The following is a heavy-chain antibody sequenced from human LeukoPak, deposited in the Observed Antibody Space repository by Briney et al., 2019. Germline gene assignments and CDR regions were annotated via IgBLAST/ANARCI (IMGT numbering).Heavy chain of an antibody. V-gene: IGHV3-48*01. J-gene: IGHJ6*02. D-gene: IGHD6-19*01. CDR2: ISSSSSTI. Sequence: PGGSLRLSCAASGFTFSSYSMNWVRQAPGKRLEWVSYISSSSSTIYYADSVKGRFTISRDNAKNSLYLQVNSLRAEDTAVYYCARESYSSGWYLLDYYGMDVWGQGTTVTVSS. CDR3: ARESYSSGWYLLDYYGMDV. CDR1: GFTFSSYS.